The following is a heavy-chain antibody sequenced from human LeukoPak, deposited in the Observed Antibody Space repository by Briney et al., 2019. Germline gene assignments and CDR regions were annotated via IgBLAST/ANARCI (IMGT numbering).Heavy chain of an antibody. CDR3: ARDQSNWFDP. CDR2: IYYSGST. J-gene: IGHJ5*02. Sequence: PSETLSLTCTVSGGSISSGGYYWSWIRQHPGKGLEWIGYIYYSGSTYYNPSLKSRVTISVDTSKNQFSPKLSSVTAADTAVYYCARDQSNWFDPWGQGTLVTVSS. V-gene: IGHV4-31*03. CDR1: GGSISSGGYY.